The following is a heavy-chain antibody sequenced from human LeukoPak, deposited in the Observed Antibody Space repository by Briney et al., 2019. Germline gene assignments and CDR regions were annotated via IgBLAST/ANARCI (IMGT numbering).Heavy chain of an antibody. CDR2: INHSGST. D-gene: IGHD3-10*01. CDR3: ARQLGVIISSYGMDV. Sequence: MASETLSLTCAVYGVSFSGYYWSWIRQPPGKGLEWIGEINHSGSTNYNPSLKSRVTISVDTSKNQFSLKLSSVTAADTAVYYCARQLGVIISSYGMDVWGQGATVTVSS. CDR1: GVSFSGYY. V-gene: IGHV4-34*01. J-gene: IGHJ6*02.